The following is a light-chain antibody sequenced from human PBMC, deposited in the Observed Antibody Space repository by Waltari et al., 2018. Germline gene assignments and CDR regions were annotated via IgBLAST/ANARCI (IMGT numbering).Light chain of an antibody. CDR1: QTISSY. V-gene: IGKV1-17*03. Sequence: DIQMTQSPSSLSASVGDRVTITCRASQTISSYLAWYQQKPGKVPTLLIYAASSLESGVPSRFSGSGSGTEFTLTISSLQPEDFATYYCQQHNSHPFTFGPGTELDIK. J-gene: IGKJ3*01. CDR3: QQHNSHPFT. CDR2: AAS.